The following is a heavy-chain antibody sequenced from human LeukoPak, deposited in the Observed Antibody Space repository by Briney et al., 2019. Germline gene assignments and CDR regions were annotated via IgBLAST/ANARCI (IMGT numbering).Heavy chain of an antibody. CDR3: ARFSEGGYYYYYYMDV. CDR1: GYTFTSYG. Sequence: ASVKVSCKASGYTFTSYGISWVRQAPGQGLEWMGWISAYNGNTNYAQKLQGRVTMTTDTSTSTAYMELRSLGSDDTAVYYCARFSEGGYYYYYYMDVWGKGTTVTISS. J-gene: IGHJ6*03. V-gene: IGHV1-18*01. CDR2: ISAYNGNT.